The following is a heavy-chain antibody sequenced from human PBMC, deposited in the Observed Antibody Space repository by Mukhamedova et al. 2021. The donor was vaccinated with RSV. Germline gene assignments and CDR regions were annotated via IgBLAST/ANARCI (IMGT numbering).Heavy chain of an antibody. D-gene: IGHD7-27*01. V-gene: IGHV3-21*01. Sequence: NWVRQAPGKELEWLASISSGSGTIYYADSVKGRFTASRDNAKNALFLQMDSLRAEDTAVYYCTRILGTVNYYYYMDVWGEGSTVTV. J-gene: IGHJ6*03. CDR2: ISSGSGTI. CDR3: TRILGTVNYYYYMDV.